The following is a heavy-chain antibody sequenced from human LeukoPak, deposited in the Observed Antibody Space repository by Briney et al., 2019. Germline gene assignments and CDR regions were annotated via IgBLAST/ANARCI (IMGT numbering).Heavy chain of an antibody. Sequence: PSETLSLTCVVSGGSLSTHHWSWLRQSPGRGLEWIGYISDSGSTNYNPSLTSRVTISVDTSKNQFSLMLSSVTAADTAVYYCARGGAARLHFQNWGQGTLVTVSS. CDR2: ISDSGST. J-gene: IGHJ1*01. D-gene: IGHD6-6*01. CDR1: GGSLSTHH. CDR3: ARGGAARLHFQN. V-gene: IGHV4-59*11.